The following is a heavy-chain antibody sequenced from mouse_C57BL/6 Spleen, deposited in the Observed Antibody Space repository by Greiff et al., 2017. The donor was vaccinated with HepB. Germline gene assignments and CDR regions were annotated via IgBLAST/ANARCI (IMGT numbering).Heavy chain of an antibody. CDR1: GFTFSDYG. V-gene: IGHV5-17*01. Sequence: EVQLVEPGGGLVKPGGSLKLSCAASGFTFSDYGMHWVRQAPEKGLEWVAYISSGSSTIYYADTVKGRVTISRDNAKNTLFLLMTGLRSEDTAMYYCASGGSFAYWGQGTLVTVSA. CDR2: ISSGSSTI. J-gene: IGHJ3*01. CDR3: ASGGSFAY. D-gene: IGHD4-1*01.